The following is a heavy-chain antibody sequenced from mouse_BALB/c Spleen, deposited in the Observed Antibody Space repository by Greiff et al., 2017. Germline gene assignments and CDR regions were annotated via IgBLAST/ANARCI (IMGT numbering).Heavy chain of an antibody. Sequence: QVQLQQSGAELARPGASVKMSCKASGYTFTSYTMHWVKQRPGQGLEWIGYINPSSGYTNYNQKFKDKATLTADKSSSTAYMQLSSLTSEDSAVYYCARWDGNWDYYAMDYWGQGTSVTVSS. J-gene: IGHJ4*01. D-gene: IGHD2-1*01. CDR2: INPSSGYT. V-gene: IGHV1-4*01. CDR3: ARWDGNWDYYAMDY. CDR1: GYTFTSYT.